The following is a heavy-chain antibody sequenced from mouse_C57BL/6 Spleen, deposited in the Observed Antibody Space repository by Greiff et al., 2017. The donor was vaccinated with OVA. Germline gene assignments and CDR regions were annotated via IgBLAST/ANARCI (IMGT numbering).Heavy chain of an antibody. CDR1: GFTFSSYG. V-gene: IGHV5-6*01. D-gene: IGHD3-1*01. J-gene: IGHJ2*01. CDR3: ARVGATDYFDY. CDR2: ISSGGSYT. Sequence: EVKLMESGGDLVKPGGSLKLSCAASGFTFSSYGMSWVRQTPDKRLEWVATISSGGSYTYYPDSVKGRFTISRDNAKNTLYLQMSSLKSEDTAMYYCARVGATDYFDYWGQGTTLTVSS.